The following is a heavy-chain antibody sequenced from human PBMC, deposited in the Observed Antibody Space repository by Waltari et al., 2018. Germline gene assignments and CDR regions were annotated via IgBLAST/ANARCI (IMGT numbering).Heavy chain of an antibody. D-gene: IGHD1-1*01. CDR1: GITFSDSS. Sequence: EVQLVDSGGDLVQPGGSLKLSCAASGITFSDSSIPWVRQAPGKGRGWVGRMRSEANSYATAFAASVNGRFTIFRDDSKKTAYLQMNTLMSEDTALYYCTRSGTTTVAFDIWGQGTMVTVSS. V-gene: IGHV3-73*01. CDR3: TRSGTTTVAFDI. J-gene: IGHJ3*02. CDR2: MRSEANSYAT.